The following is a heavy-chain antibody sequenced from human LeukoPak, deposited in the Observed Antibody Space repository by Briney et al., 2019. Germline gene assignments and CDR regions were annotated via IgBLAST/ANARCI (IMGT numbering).Heavy chain of an antibody. CDR1: GYTFTSRG. V-gene: IGHV1-18*04. J-gene: IGHJ3*02. D-gene: IGHD2-2*01. CDR3: ARECSSTSCYVLRAFDI. CDR2: LSAYNGNT. Sequence: ASVKVSCKASGYTFTSRGISWVRQAPGQGLEWMGWLSAYNGNTNYAQKLQGRVTMTTDTSTSTAYMELRSLRSDDTAVYYCARECSSTSCYVLRAFDIWGQGTMVTVSS.